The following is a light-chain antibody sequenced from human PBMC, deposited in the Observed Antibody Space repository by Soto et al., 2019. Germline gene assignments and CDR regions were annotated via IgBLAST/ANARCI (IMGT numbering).Light chain of an antibody. Sequence: DIQMTQSPSTLSASVGDRVTITCRASQSISGWLAWYQQKPGKAPKLLIYQPSSLESGVPSRFSGSGSGTEFTLTISSLQPDDFATNYCQLRRTFGQGTRVEIK. CDR3: QLRRT. V-gene: IGKV1-5*03. CDR2: QPS. CDR1: QSISGW. J-gene: IGKJ1*01.